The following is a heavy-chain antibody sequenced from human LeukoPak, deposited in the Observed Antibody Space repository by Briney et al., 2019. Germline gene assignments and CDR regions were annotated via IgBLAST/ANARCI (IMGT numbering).Heavy chain of an antibody. CDR1: GFTFSSYS. Sequence: GGSLRLSCAASGFTFSSYSMNWVRQAPGKGLEWVSYSSSSGSTTYYADSVKGRFAISRDNAKNSLYLQMNSLRAEDTAVYYCARRRDFIDYWGQGTLVTVSS. J-gene: IGHJ4*02. CDR3: ARRRDFIDY. V-gene: IGHV3-48*04. CDR2: SSSSGSTT. D-gene: IGHD3/OR15-3a*01.